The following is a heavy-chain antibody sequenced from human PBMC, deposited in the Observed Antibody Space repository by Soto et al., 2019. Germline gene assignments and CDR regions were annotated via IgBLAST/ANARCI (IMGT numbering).Heavy chain of an antibody. J-gene: IGHJ4*02. CDR2: LYSGGST. CDR1: GVTVISNY. Sequence: GGSMSLACAASGVTVISNYMIWCGQAAGKGREWVSVLYSGGSTYYADSVKGRFTISRDNSKNTLYLQMNSLRAEDTAVYYCARWVSDYYDSSGYVDYWGQGPLVTVSS. V-gene: IGHV3-53*01. D-gene: IGHD3-22*01. CDR3: ARWVSDYYDSSGYVDY.